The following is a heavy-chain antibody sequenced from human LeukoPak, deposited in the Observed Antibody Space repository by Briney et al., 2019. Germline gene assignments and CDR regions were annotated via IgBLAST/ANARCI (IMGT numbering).Heavy chain of an antibody. J-gene: IGHJ6*02. V-gene: IGHV4-59*01. CDR2: IYYSGST. CDR1: GGSISSYY. D-gene: IGHD3-10*01. Sequence: SGTLSLTCTVSGGSISSYYWSWIRQPPGKGLEWIGYIYYSGSTNYNPSLKSRVTISADTSKNQFSLKLSSVTAADTAVYYCARDQSDRGLQGYYYGMDVWGQGTTVTVSS. CDR3: ARDQSDRGLQGYYYGMDV.